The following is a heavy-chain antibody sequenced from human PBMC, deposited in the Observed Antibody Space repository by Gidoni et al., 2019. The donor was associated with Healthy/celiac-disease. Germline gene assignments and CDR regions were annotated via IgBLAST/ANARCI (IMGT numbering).Heavy chain of an antibody. CDR1: GYTFPSYA. CDR3: ARVLGGSQTGRYFDY. Sequence: QVQLVQSGAEVKKPGASVKVSCKASGYTFPSYAMHWVRQAPGQRLEWMGWINAGNGNTKYSQKFQGRVTITRDTSASTAYMELSSLRSEDTAVYYCARVLGGSQTGRYFDYWGQGTLVTVSS. V-gene: IGHV1-3*01. J-gene: IGHJ4*02. D-gene: IGHD1-26*01. CDR2: INAGNGNT.